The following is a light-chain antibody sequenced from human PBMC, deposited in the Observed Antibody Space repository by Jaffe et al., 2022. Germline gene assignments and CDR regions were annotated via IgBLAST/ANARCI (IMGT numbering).Light chain of an antibody. J-gene: IGKJ4*01. CDR3: QQYSSIPLT. V-gene: IGKV4-1*01. CDR1: QSVLYTSNNKNY. Sequence: DIVMTQSPDSLAVSLGERATINCKSSQSVLYTSNNKNYLAWYQQKLGQPPKLLIYWASTRESGVPDRFSGSGSGTDFTLTISSLQAEDVAVYYCQQYSSIPLTFGGGTKVEIK. CDR2: WAS.